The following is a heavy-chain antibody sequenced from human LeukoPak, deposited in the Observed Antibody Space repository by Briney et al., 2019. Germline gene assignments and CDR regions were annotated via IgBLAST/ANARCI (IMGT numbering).Heavy chain of an antibody. CDR1: GFTFSSYA. J-gene: IGHJ4*02. CDR3: ATVWFGELSPYYFDY. Sequence: GGSLRLSCAASGFTFSSYAMSWVRQAPGKGLEWVSAISGSGGSTYYADSVKGRFTISRDNSKNTLYLQMNSLRAEDTAVYYCATVWFGELSPYYFDYWGQGTLVTVSS. V-gene: IGHV3-23*01. CDR2: ISGSGGST. D-gene: IGHD3-10*01.